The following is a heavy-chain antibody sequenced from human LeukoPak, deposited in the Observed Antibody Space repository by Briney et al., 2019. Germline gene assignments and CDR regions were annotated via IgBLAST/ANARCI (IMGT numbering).Heavy chain of an antibody. V-gene: IGHV3-7*01. J-gene: IGHJ5*02. CDR2: IKQDGSEK. CDR3: ARDPFPGVQLLGWFDP. D-gene: IGHD5-18*01. CDR1: GFTFSSYW. Sequence: PGGSLRLSCAASGFTFSSYWMSWVRQAPGKGLEWVANIKQDGSEKYYVDSVKGRFTIPRDNAKNSLYLQMNSLRAEDTAVYYCARDPFPGVQLLGWFDPWGQGTLVTVSS.